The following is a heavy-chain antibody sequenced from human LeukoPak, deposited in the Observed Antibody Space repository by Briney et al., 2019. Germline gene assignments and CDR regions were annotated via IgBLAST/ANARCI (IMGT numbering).Heavy chain of an antibody. CDR2: IYHSGST. CDR3: ARGGGYASPIGY. CDR1: GGSISTYY. V-gene: IGHV4-59*01. Sequence: SETLSLTCTLSGGSISTYYWSWIRQPPGKGLEWIGYIYHSGSTNYNPSLKSRVTISVDTSKNQFSLELSSVTAADPAVYYCARGGGYASPIGYWGQGALVTVSS. D-gene: IGHD5-12*01. J-gene: IGHJ4*02.